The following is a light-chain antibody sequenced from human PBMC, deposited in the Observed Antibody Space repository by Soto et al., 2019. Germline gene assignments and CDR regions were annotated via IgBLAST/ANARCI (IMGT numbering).Light chain of an antibody. V-gene: IGKV1-5*03. Sequence: DIQMTQSPSTLSASVGDRVTITCRASQSISSWLAWYQQKPGKAPKVLIYKASSLESGVPSRFSGSGSETEFTLTISSLQPDDFATYYCQQYNSYSSFGQGTKLEIK. CDR3: QQYNSYSS. CDR1: QSISSW. J-gene: IGKJ2*01. CDR2: KAS.